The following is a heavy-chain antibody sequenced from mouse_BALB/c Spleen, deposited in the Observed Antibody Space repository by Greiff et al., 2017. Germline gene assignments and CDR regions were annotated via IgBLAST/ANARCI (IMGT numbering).Heavy chain of an antibody. CDR2: ISSGSSTI. CDR1: GFTFSSFG. Sequence: EVQLVESGGGLVQPGGSRKLSCAASGFTFSSFGMHWVRQAPEKGLEWVAYISSGSSTIYYADTVKGRFTISRDNPKNTLFLQMTSLRSEDTAMYYCARWDYGNWFAYWGQGTLVTVSA. V-gene: IGHV5-17*02. J-gene: IGHJ3*01. D-gene: IGHD2-1*01. CDR3: ARWDYGNWFAY.